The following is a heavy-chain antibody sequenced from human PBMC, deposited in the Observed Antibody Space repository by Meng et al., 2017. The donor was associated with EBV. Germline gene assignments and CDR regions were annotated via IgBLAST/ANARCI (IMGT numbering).Heavy chain of an antibody. CDR3: ARGRWLQPGSYFDY. D-gene: IGHD5-24*01. J-gene: IGHJ4*02. CDR2: INHSGST. V-gene: IGHV4-34*01. Sequence: QVQLQQWGAGLLKPSETLSLTCAVYGGSLRGYYWSWIRQPPGKGLEWIGEINHSGSTNYNPSLKSRVTISVDTSKNQFSLKLSSVTAADTAVYYCARGRWLQPGSYFDYWGQGTLVTVSS. CDR1: GGSLRGYY.